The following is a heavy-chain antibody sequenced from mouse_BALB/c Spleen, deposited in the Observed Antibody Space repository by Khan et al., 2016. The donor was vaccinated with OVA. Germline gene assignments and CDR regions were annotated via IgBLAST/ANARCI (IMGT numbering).Heavy chain of an antibody. J-gene: IGHJ2*01. CDR1: GYSITSGYG. V-gene: IGHV3-2*02. Sequence: EVQLQESGPGLVKPSQSLSLTCTVTGYSITSGYGWNWIRQFPGNKLEWMGYISYRGSTNYNPSLKSRISITRDTSKNQFFLQLNSVTTEDTATSYCARTARIKYWGQGTTLTVSS. D-gene: IGHD1-2*01. CDR2: ISYRGST. CDR3: ARTARIKY.